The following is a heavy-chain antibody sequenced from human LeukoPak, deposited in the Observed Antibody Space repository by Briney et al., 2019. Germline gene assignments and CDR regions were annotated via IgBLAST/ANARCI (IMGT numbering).Heavy chain of an antibody. Sequence: GGSLRLSCAASGFTFSTYGMHWVRQAPGKGLEWVAVISYDGSNEYYADSVKGRFTISRDNSKNTLYLQMSSLRAEDTAVYCCAKEFNRGLPDYWGQGTLVTVPS. J-gene: IGHJ4*02. CDR1: GFTFSTYG. D-gene: IGHD2-21*01. V-gene: IGHV3-30*18. CDR2: ISYDGSNE. CDR3: AKEFNRGLPDY.